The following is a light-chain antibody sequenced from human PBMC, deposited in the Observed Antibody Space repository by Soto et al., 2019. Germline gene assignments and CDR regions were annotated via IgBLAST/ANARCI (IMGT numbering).Light chain of an antibody. CDR1: SSDIGSYNL. J-gene: IGLJ2*01. Sequence: QSALTHPASVSGSPGQSITISCTGTSSDIGSYNLVSWYQQHPGKAPKLMIYEGSKRPSGVSSRFSGSKSGNTASLTISGLQADDEGDYYCCSYAGSETLIFGGVTKLTVL. CDR2: EGS. V-gene: IGLV2-23*01. CDR3: CSYAGSETLI.